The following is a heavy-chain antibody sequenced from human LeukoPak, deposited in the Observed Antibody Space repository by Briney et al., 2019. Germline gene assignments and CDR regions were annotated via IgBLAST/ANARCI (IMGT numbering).Heavy chain of an antibody. CDR1: GGSINNYY. V-gene: IGHV4-59*01. J-gene: IGHJ2*01. Sequence: PSETLSLTCTVSGGSINNYYWSWIRQPPEKGLEWIGYNYYSGTTNSHPSLKSRVTISMDTSNNEFSLKVRSVTAADTAVYYCARRTGGNEWYFDLGGRGPLVTVSS. D-gene: IGHD7-27*01. CDR2: NYYSGTT. CDR3: ARRTGGNEWYFDL.